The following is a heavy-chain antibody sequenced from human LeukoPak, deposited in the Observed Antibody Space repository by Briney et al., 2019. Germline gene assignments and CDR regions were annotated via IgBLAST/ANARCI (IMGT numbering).Heavy chain of an antibody. V-gene: IGHV3-21*05. Sequence: PGGSLRLSCAASGFTFSPYSMNWVRQAPGKGLEWVSYISSSSSYIYYADSVKGRFTISRDNSKNSLYLQMNSLRTEDTALYYCAKGLGGDPSSYGYWGQGTLVTVSS. CDR1: GFTFSPYS. J-gene: IGHJ4*02. CDR3: AKGLGGDPSSYGY. CDR2: ISSSSSYI. D-gene: IGHD2-21*02.